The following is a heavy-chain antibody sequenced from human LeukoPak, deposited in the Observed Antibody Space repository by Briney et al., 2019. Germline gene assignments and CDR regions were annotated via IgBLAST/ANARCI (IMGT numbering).Heavy chain of an antibody. V-gene: IGHV1-18*01. CDR1: GYTFTTYA. J-gene: IGHJ4*02. CDR3: ARSGYCSGTSCYAEGLDY. CDR2: ISAYNGNT. Sequence: SVNVSCKAAGYTFTTYAINWVRQAPGQGREWIGWISAYNGNTVYAQMFQGRVTMTTDTSTSTAYMELRSLRSDDTAVYYCARSGYCSGTSCYAEGLDYWGQGTLVTVSS. D-gene: IGHD2-2*01.